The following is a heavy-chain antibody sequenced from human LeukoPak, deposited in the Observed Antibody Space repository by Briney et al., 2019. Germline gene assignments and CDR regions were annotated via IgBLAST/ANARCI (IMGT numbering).Heavy chain of an antibody. CDR2: IKQDGSEE. D-gene: IGHD6-13*01. V-gene: IGHV3-7*01. Sequence: GGSLRLSCGASGFTFSSYWMSWVRQAPGKALEWVANIKQDGSEEDYVESVKGRFTISRDNAKNSLYLQMNSLRVEDTAVYYCARDRAAAEDYWGQATLVTVSS. CDR1: GFTFSSYW. CDR3: ARDRAAAEDY. J-gene: IGHJ4*02.